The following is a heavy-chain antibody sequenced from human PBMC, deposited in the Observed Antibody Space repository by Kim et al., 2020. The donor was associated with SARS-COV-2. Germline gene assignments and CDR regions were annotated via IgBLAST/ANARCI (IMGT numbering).Heavy chain of an antibody. CDR1: GFTFSSYG. V-gene: IGHV3-30*18. J-gene: IGHJ6*02. CDR2: IAYDGSNK. D-gene: IGHD2-2*01. Sequence: GGSLRLSCAASGFTFSSYGMHWVRQAPGKGLEWVAAIAYDGSNKYYADSLKGRFTISRDNSKNTLYLQMNSLRVEDTAVYYCAKVESGVVSAATDYYYYYGMDVWGQGTTVTVSS. CDR3: AKVESGVVSAATDYYYYYGMDV.